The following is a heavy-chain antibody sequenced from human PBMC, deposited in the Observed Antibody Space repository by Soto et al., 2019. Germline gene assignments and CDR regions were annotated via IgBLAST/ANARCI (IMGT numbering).Heavy chain of an antibody. J-gene: IGHJ4*02. V-gene: IGHV2-5*02. Sequence: QITLKESGPTLVKPTQTLTLTCTFSGFSLSTSGVGVGWIRQPPGKALEWFALIYWDDDKRYSPSLKSRLTIPKDTSNNKVVLTMTNIDPVDTATYYCAHQESEDGYNTWYFDYWGQGTLVTVSS. CDR3: AHQESEDGYNTWYFDY. D-gene: IGHD5-12*01. CDR1: GFSLSTSGVG. CDR2: IYWDDDK.